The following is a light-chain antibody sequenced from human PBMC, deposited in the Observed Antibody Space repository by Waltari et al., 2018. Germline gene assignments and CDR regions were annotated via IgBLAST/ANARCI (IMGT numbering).Light chain of an antibody. V-gene: IGLV1-40*01. CDR3: QSYDSSLSGSYV. CDR2: GGS. J-gene: IGLJ1*01. Sequence: QSVLTQPPSVSGAPGQRITISCTGSSSNIGAGYDVHWYQQLPGTAPKLLIYGGSNRPSGVPDGFSGSKSGTSASLAITGLQAEDEADYYCQSYDSSLSGSYVFGTGTKVTVL. CDR1: SSNIGAGYD.